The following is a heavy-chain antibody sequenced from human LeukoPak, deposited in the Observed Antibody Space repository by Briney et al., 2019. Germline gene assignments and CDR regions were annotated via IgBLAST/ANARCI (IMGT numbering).Heavy chain of an antibody. J-gene: IGHJ4*02. V-gene: IGHV3-23*01. Sequence: GGSLRLSCAASGLTFSSYAMSWVRQAPGKGLEWVSAISGSGGSTYYADSVKGRFTISRDNSKNTLYLQMNSLRAEDTAVYYCAKSVLWFGELLGPNFDYWGQGTLVTVSS. CDR1: GLTFSSYA. CDR3: AKSVLWFGELLGPNFDY. D-gene: IGHD3-10*01. CDR2: ISGSGGST.